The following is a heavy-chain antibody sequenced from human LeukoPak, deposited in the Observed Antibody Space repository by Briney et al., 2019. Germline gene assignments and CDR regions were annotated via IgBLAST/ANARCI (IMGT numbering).Heavy chain of an antibody. CDR3: TGHAAAGDAFDI. D-gene: IGHD2-8*02. CDR1: GFTFSDYS. Sequence: RGSLRLSCGASGFTFSDYSINWVRQVPGKGLVWVSRINSDGRTTRYADSVKGRFTISRDNAKNTLYLQMNSLRAEDTAVYYCTGHAAAGDAFDIWGQGTVVTVSS. CDR2: INSDGRTT. J-gene: IGHJ3*02. V-gene: IGHV3-74*01.